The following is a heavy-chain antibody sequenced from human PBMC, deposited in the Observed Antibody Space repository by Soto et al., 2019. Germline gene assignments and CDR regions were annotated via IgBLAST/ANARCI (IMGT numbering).Heavy chain of an antibody. CDR3: ARAPARDRSSGYTMPFDH. CDR1: GGSVSSGAYY. CDR2: IYYSGNT. Sequence: SETLSLTCIVSGGSVSSGAYYWSWIRQHPGKGLEWIGYIYYSGNTYYNPSLNSRVTISVDTSKNELSLRLRFVTAADTAMYYCARAPARDRSSGYTMPFDHWGQGNLVTVSS. V-gene: IGHV4-31*03. D-gene: IGHD5-12*01. J-gene: IGHJ4*02.